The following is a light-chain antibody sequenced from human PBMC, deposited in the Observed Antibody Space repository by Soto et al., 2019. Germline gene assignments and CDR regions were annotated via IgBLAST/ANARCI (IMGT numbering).Light chain of an antibody. J-gene: IGKJ1*01. CDR2: GAS. Sequence: EIVMTQSPATLSVSPGERATLSCRASQSVSSNLAWYQQKPGQAPRLLIYGASTRATGIPARFSGSGSGTEFTLNISSQQSEDFAVYYCQPYNNWPRTFGQGTKVDIK. CDR3: QPYNNWPRT. V-gene: IGKV3-15*01. CDR1: QSVSSN.